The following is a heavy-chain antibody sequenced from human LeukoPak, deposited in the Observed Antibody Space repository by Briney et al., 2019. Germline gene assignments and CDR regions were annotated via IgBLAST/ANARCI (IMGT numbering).Heavy chain of an antibody. V-gene: IGHV3-15*01. CDR1: GFTFSNAW. CDR3: AKGAGTTIGDRDYFDY. CDR2: IKSKTDGGTT. J-gene: IGHJ4*02. Sequence: GGSLRLSCAASGFTFSNAWMSWVRQAPGKGLEWVGRIKSKTDGGTTDYAAPVKGRFTISRDNSKNTLYLQMNSLRADDTAVYYCAKGAGTTIGDRDYFDYWGQGTLVTVSS. D-gene: IGHD1-1*01.